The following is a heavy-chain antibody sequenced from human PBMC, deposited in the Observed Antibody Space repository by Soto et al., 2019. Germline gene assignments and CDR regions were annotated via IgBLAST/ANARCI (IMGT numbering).Heavy chain of an antibody. CDR2: SSVTSSYT. CDR3: AKSDHGNKYGGNAFDI. Sequence: PGGSLRLSCEASGFTFSDYYMNWIRQAPGKGLEWISYSSVTSSYTNYADSVKGRFTISRDNAKNSLYLQMYSLRAEETAVYYCAKSDHGNKYGGNAFDIWGQGTMVTVSS. D-gene: IGHD5-18*01. CDR1: GFTFSDYY. V-gene: IGHV3-11*06. J-gene: IGHJ3*02.